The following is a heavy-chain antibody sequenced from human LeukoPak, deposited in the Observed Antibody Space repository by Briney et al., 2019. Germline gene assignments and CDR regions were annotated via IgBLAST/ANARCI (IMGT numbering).Heavy chain of an antibody. CDR2: ISSSSSYI. Sequence: GGSLRLSCAASGFTFSSYEMNWVRQAPGKGLEWVSSISSSSSYIYYADSVKGRFTISRDNAKNSLYLQMNSLRAEDTAVYYCARDLTGYSSSGYFDYWGQGTLVTVSS. D-gene: IGHD6-13*01. J-gene: IGHJ4*02. CDR1: GFTFSSYE. V-gene: IGHV3-21*01. CDR3: ARDLTGYSSSGYFDY.